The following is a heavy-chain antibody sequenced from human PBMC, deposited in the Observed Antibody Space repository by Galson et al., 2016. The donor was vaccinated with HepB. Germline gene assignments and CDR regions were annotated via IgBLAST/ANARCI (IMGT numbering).Heavy chain of an antibody. Sequence: SVKVSCKASGYTFNSYGITWVRQAPGQGLEWMGWPSAYNGATNYAQNFQGRVTMTTERFTTTAYMELRSLRFDDTAVYYCARVGLYSGNSYLDYWGQGTLVSVSS. CDR1: GYTFNSYG. V-gene: IGHV1-18*01. J-gene: IGHJ4*02. CDR2: PSAYNGAT. D-gene: IGHD4-23*01. CDR3: ARVGLYSGNSYLDY.